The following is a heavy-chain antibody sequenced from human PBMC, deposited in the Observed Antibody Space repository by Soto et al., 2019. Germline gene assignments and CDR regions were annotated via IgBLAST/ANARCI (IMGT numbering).Heavy chain of an antibody. CDR2: IWYDGSNK. D-gene: IGHD4-17*01. V-gene: IGHV3-33*01. CDR3: ARDLLPPTVTTHGMDV. CDR1: GFTFSSYG. J-gene: IGHJ6*02. Sequence: GGSLRLSCAASGFTFSSYGMHWVRQAPGKGLEWVAVIWYDGSNKYYADSVKGRFTISRDNSKNTLYLQMNSLRAEDTAVYYCARDLLPPTVTTHGMDVQGQGTTVTVSS.